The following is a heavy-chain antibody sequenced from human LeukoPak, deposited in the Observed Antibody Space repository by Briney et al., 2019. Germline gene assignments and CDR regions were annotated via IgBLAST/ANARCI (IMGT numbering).Heavy chain of an antibody. V-gene: IGHV3-53*01. CDR1: GFTVSSNY. J-gene: IGHJ4*02. Sequence: GGSLRLSCAASGFTVSSNYMSWVRQAPGKGLEWVSVIYSGGSTYYADSVKGRFTISRDNSKNTLYLQMNSLRAEDTAVYYCARDRGTSGRNGLDYWGQGTLVTVSS. CDR3: ARDRGTSGRNGLDY. CDR2: IYSGGST. D-gene: IGHD1-14*01.